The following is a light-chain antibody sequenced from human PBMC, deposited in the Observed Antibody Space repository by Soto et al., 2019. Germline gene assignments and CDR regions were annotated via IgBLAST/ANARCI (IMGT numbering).Light chain of an antibody. Sequence: QSVLTQPASVSGSPGQSITISCTGTTSDVGSYSLVSWYQQHPGKAPKLMIYEGTKRPSGVSNRFSGSKSGNTASLTISGLQAEDEADYYCCSYAGSGTYVFGTGTKLTVL. CDR3: CSYAGSGTYV. J-gene: IGLJ1*01. CDR2: EGT. V-gene: IGLV2-23*01. CDR1: TSDVGSYSL.